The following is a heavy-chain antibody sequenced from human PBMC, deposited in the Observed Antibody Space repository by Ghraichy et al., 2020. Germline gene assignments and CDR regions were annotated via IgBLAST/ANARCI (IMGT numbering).Heavy chain of an antibody. CDR2: ISGSGGST. V-gene: IGHV3-23*01. CDR1: GFTFSNYG. J-gene: IGHJ4*02. D-gene: IGHD3-22*01. CDR3: AKDLGIVVVIMTFDN. Sequence: GGSLRLSCAASGFTFSNYGMNWVRQAPGKGLEWVSGISGSGGSTYYADSVKGRFTISRDNSKNTLYLQMNSLRAEDTAIYYCAKDLGIVVVIMTFDNWGQGTRVTVSS.